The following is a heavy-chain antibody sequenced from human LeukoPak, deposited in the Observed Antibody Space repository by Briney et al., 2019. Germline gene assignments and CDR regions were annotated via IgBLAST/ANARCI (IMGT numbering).Heavy chain of an antibody. J-gene: IGHJ3*02. CDR3: ARESWSDSVAFDI. CDR1: GFNFSSYA. CDR2: ISYGGIDK. Sequence: GGSLRLSCAASGFNFSSYAMHWVRQAPGEGLEWVGLISYGGIDKSYADSVKGRFTISRDSSKRTLYLQMNSLRAEDTAMYYCARESWSDSVAFDIWGQGTLVIVSS. D-gene: IGHD3-3*01. V-gene: IGHV3-30*04.